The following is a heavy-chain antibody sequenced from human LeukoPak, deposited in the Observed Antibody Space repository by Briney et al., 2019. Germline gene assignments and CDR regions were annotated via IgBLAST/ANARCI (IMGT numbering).Heavy chain of an antibody. CDR1: GGTFSSYA. CDR3: ARGNSAGGVVIATHGAFDI. V-gene: IGHV1-69*05. CDR2: IIPIFGTA. D-gene: IGHD2-21*01. J-gene: IGHJ3*02. Sequence: GASVKVSCKASGGTFSSYAISWVRQAPGQGLEWMGGIIPIFGTANYAQKFQGRVTITTDESTSTAYMELSSLRSEDTAVYYCARGNSAGGVVIATHGAFDIWGQGTMVTVSS.